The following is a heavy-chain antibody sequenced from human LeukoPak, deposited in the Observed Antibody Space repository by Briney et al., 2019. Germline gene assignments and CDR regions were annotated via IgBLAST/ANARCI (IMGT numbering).Heavy chain of an antibody. CDR2: ISSSSSTI. V-gene: IGHV3-48*04. D-gene: IGHD3-10*01. J-gene: IGHJ3*02. CDR1: GFTFSSYS. Sequence: PGGSLRLSCAASGFTFSSYSMNRVRQAPGKGLEWVSYISSSSSTIYYADSVKGRFTISRDNAKNSLYLQMNSLRAEDTAVYYCARDVLLWFGDAFDIWGQGTMVTVSS. CDR3: ARDVLLWFGDAFDI.